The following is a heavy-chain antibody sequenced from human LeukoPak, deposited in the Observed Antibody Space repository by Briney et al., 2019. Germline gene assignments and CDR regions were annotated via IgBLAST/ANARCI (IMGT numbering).Heavy chain of an antibody. V-gene: IGHV4-34*01. D-gene: IGHD3-10*01. J-gene: IGHJ6*02. CDR2: INHSGST. CDR3: AKDLDQYGSGSYYHYGMDV. CDR1: GGSFSGYY. Sequence: SETLSLTCAVYGGSFSGYYWSWIRQPPGKGLEWIGEINHSGSTNYNPSLKSRVTISVDTSKNQFSLKLSSVTAADTAVYYCAKDLDQYGSGSYYHYGMDVWGQGTTVTVSS.